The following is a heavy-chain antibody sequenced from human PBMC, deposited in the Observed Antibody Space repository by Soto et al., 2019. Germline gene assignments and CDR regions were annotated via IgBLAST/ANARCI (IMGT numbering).Heavy chain of an antibody. Sequence: GASVKVSCKASGYTFTSYAISWVRQAPGQGLEWMGWISAYNGNTNYAQKLQGRVTMTTDTSTSTAYMELRSLRSDDTAVYYCARHCPDIVAAITWGYYFDYWGQGTLVTVSS. CDR3: ARHCPDIVAAITWGYYFDY. CDR1: GYTFTSYA. J-gene: IGHJ4*02. V-gene: IGHV1-18*01. CDR2: ISAYNGNT. D-gene: IGHD5-12*01.